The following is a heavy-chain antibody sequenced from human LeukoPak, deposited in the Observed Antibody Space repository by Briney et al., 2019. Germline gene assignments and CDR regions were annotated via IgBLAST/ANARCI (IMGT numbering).Heavy chain of an antibody. J-gene: IGHJ4*02. D-gene: IGHD3-9*01. CDR2: IVVGSGNT. CDR3: ANTHFFDILTCFRRAGFGY. V-gene: IGHV1-58*02. Sequence: GASVKVSCKASGFTFSNSAMQWVRQARGQPLEWIGWIVVGSGNTNYAQKFQERVTISRDMSTSTAYMELNSLRFEDTAVYYCANTHFFDILTCFRRAGFGYWGQGTLVTVSS. CDR1: GFTFSNSA.